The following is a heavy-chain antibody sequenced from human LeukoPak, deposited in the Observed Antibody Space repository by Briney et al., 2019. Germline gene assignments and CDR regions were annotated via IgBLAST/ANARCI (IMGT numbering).Heavy chain of an antibody. V-gene: IGHV4-59*08. D-gene: IGHD5-18*01. J-gene: IGHJ4*02. Sequence: SETLSLTCTVSGGSISSYYWSWIRQPPGKGLEWIGYIYYSGSTNYNPSLKSRVTISVDTSKNQFSLKLSSVTAADTAVYYCARRVVDTAMDNLDYWGQGTLVTVSS. CDR1: GGSISSYY. CDR2: IYYSGST. CDR3: ARRVVDTAMDNLDY.